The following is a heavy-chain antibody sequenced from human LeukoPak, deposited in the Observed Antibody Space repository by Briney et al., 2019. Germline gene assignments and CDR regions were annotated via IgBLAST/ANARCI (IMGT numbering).Heavy chain of an antibody. CDR1: GGSFSGYY. CDR2: INHSGST. D-gene: IGHD2-8*01. J-gene: IGHJ4*02. CDR3: ARGFLMVYAPFRFDY. Sequence: PSETLSLTCAVYGGSFSGYYWSWIRQPPGKGLEWIGEINHSGSTNYNPSLKSRVTISVDTSKNQFSLKLSSVTAADTAVYYCARGFLMVYAPFRFDYWGQGPLVTVSS. V-gene: IGHV4-34*01.